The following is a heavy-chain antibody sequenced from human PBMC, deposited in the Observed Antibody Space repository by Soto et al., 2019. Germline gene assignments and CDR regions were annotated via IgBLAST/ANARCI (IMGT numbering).Heavy chain of an antibody. CDR3: ARRARPDFYYMDV. V-gene: IGHV3-64*01. CDR2: ISSNGVGT. D-gene: IGHD6-6*01. CDR1: GFTLSGYA. J-gene: IGHJ6*03. Sequence: EVQLAESGGGLAQPGGSLRLSCAASGFTLSGYAMDWVRQAPAKGLEYVSGISSNGVGTYYANSVQGRFTISRDNSKNTVYLQMGSLRPEDMAVYYCARRARPDFYYMDVWGKGDHGHRLL.